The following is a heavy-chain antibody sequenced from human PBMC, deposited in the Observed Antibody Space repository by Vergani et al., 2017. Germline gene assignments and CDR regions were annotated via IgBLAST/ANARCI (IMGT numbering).Heavy chain of an antibody. Sequence: QVQLQESGPGLVKPSETLSLTCTVSGGSISSYYWSWIRQPPGKGLEWIVYIYYSGSTNYNPSLKSRVTISVDTSKNQFSLKLSSVTAADTAVYYCARASMYYYYYYMDVWGKGTTVTVSS. CDR3: ARASMYYYYYYMDV. V-gene: IGHV4-59*01. J-gene: IGHJ6*03. CDR1: GGSISSYY. CDR2: IYYSGST.